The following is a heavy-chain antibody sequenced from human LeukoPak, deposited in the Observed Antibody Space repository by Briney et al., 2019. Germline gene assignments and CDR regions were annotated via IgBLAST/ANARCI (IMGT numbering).Heavy chain of an antibody. J-gene: IGHJ3*02. CDR1: GGSFSGYY. CDR2: IYYSGST. Sequence: PSETLSLTCAVYGGSFSGYYWSWIRQPPGKGLEWIGYIYYSGSTNYNPSLKSRVTISVDTSKNQFSLKLSSVTAADTAVYYCARDDDYVWGSYRPGGGAFDIWGQGTMVTVSS. V-gene: IGHV4-59*01. D-gene: IGHD3-16*02. CDR3: ARDDDYVWGSYRPGGGAFDI.